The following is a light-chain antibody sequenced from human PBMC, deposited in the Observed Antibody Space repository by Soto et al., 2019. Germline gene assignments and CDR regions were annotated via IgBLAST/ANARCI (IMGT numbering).Light chain of an antibody. CDR3: QQYGSSPLT. Sequence: EILLTQSPSTLALSPGERATLSCRASQSVRRYLAWYQQKPGQAPRLLIYGASSRATGIPERFSGSGSGTDFTLTISRLEPEDFEVYYCQQYGSSPLTFGQGTKVDIK. CDR2: GAS. CDR1: QSVRRY. J-gene: IGKJ1*01. V-gene: IGKV3-20*01.